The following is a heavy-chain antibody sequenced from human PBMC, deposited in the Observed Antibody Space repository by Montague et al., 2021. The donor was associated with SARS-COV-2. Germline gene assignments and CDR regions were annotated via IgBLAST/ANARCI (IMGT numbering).Heavy chain of an antibody. CDR2: IYHSGNT. CDR1: GGSISSSNW. Sequence: SETLSLTCAVSGGSISSSNWWSWVRQPPGKGLERIGEIYHSGNTNYNPSLKSRVSISVDKSKNQFSLKLSSVTAADTAVYYCASRYCSGGSCSNFDCWGQGTLVTVSS. CDR3: ASRYCSGGSCSNFDC. V-gene: IGHV4-4*02. D-gene: IGHD2-15*01. J-gene: IGHJ4*02.